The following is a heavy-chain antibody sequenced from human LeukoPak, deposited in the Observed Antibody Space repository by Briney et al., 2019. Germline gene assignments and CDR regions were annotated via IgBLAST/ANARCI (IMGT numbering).Heavy chain of an antibody. J-gene: IGHJ5*02. CDR3: TKRAEFGGFDP. CDR1: GFTFSTSA. D-gene: IGHD3-10*01. V-gene: IGHV3-23*01. CDR2: ISTTVGNT. Sequence: QPGVSLRLSCAASGFTFSTSARSWVRQAPGKGLEWVSSISTTVGNTYYADSVKGRFTISRDNSNNTLYLQMNSLTAEDTAVYYCTKRAEFGGFDPWGQGTLVTVSS.